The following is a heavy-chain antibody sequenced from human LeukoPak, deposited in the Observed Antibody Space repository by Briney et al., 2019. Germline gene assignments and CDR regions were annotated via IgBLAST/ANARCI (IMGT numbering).Heavy chain of an antibody. J-gene: IGHJ4*02. V-gene: IGHV4-38-2*02. CDR2: IYHSGST. CDR3: VRGRYYASGSTPFDY. Sequence: SETLSLTCSVSGYSISRGYYWGWVRQPPGKGMECIASIYHSGSTYYNPSLKSRVTISVDTSKNHFSLKLSSVTAADTAVYYCVRGRYYASGSTPFDYWGQGTLVTVSS. CDR1: GYSISRGYY. D-gene: IGHD3-10*01.